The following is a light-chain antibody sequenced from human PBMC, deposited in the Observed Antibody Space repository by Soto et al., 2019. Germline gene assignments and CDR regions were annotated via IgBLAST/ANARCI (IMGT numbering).Light chain of an antibody. V-gene: IGKV3-20*01. Sequence: EFVLTQSPGTLSFSPGERATLSCRASQSVSSSYLAWYQQKPGQAPRLLIYGASSRATGIPDRFSGSGSGTDFTLTISRLEPEDFAVYFCQLYGSSRWTFGQGTKVDI. J-gene: IGKJ1*01. CDR3: QLYGSSRWT. CDR1: QSVSSSY. CDR2: GAS.